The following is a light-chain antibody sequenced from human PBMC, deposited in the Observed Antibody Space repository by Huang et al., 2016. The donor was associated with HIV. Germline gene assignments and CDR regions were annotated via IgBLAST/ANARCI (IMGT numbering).Light chain of an antibody. CDR3: QQYYTTPRDT. Sequence: DIQMTQSPSSLSASVGDRVTITCRASKDIRSSLAWYQQQPAKAPKLLLFAASRLERGGASRFSGSGSGTDYTLTISSLQPEDFATYYCQQYYTTPRDTFGQGTRLAIK. CDR1: KDIRSS. J-gene: IGKJ5*01. V-gene: IGKV1-NL1*01. CDR2: AAS.